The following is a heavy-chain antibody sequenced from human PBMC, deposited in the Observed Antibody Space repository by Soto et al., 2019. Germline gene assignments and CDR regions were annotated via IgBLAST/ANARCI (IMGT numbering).Heavy chain of an antibody. V-gene: IGHV1-69*01. CDR1: GGSFNNYA. CDR3: VRGDVESSLDV. J-gene: IGHJ6*02. Sequence: QVQLVQSGAEVKKPGSSVKVSCKAFGGSFNNYAFTWVRQAPGQGLEWMGGIIAIFGSTNYAQKFQDRVTITAEESTSTAYMEMGSLKSEDTAVYYCVRGDVESSLDVWGQGTTVTVSS. CDR2: IIAIFGST.